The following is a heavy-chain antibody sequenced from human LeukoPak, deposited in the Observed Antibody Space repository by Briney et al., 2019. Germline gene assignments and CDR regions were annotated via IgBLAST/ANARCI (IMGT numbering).Heavy chain of an antibody. D-gene: IGHD3-3*01. CDR2: IKHDGSEK. CDR3: ATDRGWRTSGYYLYYFEY. Sequence: GGSLRLSCAASGFTFNNAWMSWVRQAPGKGLEWVASIKHDGSEKYYVDSVRGRFTISRDNTMNSLYLQMSSLRAEDTAVYYCATDRGWRTSGYYLYYFEYWGQGTLVTFSS. CDR1: GFTFNNAW. V-gene: IGHV3-7*01. J-gene: IGHJ4*02.